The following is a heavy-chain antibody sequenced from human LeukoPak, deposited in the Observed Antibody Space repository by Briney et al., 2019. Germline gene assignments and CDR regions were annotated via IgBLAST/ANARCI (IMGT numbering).Heavy chain of an antibody. Sequence: ASVKVSCKASGGTFSSYAINWVRQATGQGLEWMGWMNPNSGNTGYAQKFQGRVTITRNTSISTAYMELSSLRSEDTAVYYCARGVFGYSSGWYYFDYWGQGTLVTVSS. J-gene: IGHJ4*02. D-gene: IGHD6-19*01. V-gene: IGHV1-8*03. CDR1: GGTFSSYA. CDR3: ARGVFGYSSGWYYFDY. CDR2: MNPNSGNT.